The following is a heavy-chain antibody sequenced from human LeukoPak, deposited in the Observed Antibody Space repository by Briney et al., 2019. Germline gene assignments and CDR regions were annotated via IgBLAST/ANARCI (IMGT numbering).Heavy chain of an antibody. J-gene: IGHJ5*02. V-gene: IGHV3-53*01. CDR3: ARELREDYGDYVDWFDP. CDR2: IYSGGST. CDR1: GFTVSSNY. Sequence: PGGSLRLSCAASGFTVSSNYMSWVRQAPGKGLEWVSVIYSGGSTYYADSVKGRFTISRDNSKNTLYLQMNSLRAEDTAVYYCARELREDYGDYVDWFDPWGQGTLVTVSS. D-gene: IGHD4-17*01.